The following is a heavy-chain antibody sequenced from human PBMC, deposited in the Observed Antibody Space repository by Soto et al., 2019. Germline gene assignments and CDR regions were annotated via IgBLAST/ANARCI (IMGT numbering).Heavy chain of an antibody. CDR2: IKQDGSEK. V-gene: IGHV3-7*01. CDR3: ARSKMPSFDWVGGHEY. CDR1: GFTFSSYW. D-gene: IGHD3-9*01. J-gene: IGHJ4*02. Sequence: GGSLRLSCAASGFTFSSYWMSWVHQAPGKGLEWVANIKQDGSEKYYVDSVKGRFTISRDNAKNSLYLQMNSLRVEDTAVYYCARSKMPSFDWVGGHEYWGQGTLVTVSS.